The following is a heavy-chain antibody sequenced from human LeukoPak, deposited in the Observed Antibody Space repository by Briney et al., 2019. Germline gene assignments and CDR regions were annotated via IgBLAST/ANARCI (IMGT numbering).Heavy chain of an antibody. J-gene: IGHJ3*01. Sequence: GGSLRLSCAASGFTFSVAAMTWVRQAPGKGLEWVSLIGASGESTYYADSVKGRFTISRDNSKNTLSLQMNSLRVEGTAMYFCAKDIQLSTWGLGTMVTVSS. CDR3: AKDIQLST. CDR1: GFTFSVAA. V-gene: IGHV3-23*01. CDR2: IGASGEST. D-gene: IGHD5-24*01.